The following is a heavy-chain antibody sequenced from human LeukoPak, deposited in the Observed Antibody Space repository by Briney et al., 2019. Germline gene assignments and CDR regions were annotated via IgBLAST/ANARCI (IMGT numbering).Heavy chain of an antibody. J-gene: IGHJ6*03. V-gene: IGHV4-39*07. CDR1: GGSIRGGDHH. D-gene: IGHD2-15*01. CDR2: LDESGRP. Sequence: SETLSLTCSVSGGSIRGGDHHWAWVRQPPGKGLEFIGSLDESGRPYYNRPLKSRVSISGDTSGKQFSLNLTSVTAADTAVYFCARDLGGYPFFMDVWGRGTTVNVSS. CDR3: ARDLGGYPFFMDV.